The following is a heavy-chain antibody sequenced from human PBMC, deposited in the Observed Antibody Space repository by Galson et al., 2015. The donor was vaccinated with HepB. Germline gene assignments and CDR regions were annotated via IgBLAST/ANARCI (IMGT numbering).Heavy chain of an antibody. J-gene: IGHJ6*02. D-gene: IGHD6-19*01. Sequence: SVKVSCKASGYTFASYGISWVRQAPGQGLQWMGWIGAYNGNTNYAQKLQGRVTMTTDTSTSTAYLELRSLRSDDTAVYYCARGAVAGTPPYYYYGMDVWGQGTTVTVSS. CDR1: GYTFASYG. CDR2: IGAYNGNT. V-gene: IGHV1-18*04. CDR3: ARGAVAGTPPYYYYGMDV.